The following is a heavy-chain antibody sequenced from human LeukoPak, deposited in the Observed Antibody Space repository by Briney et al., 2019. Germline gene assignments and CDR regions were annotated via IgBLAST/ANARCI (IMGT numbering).Heavy chain of an antibody. CDR2: ISWNSGSI. CDR1: GFTFDDYA. D-gene: IGHD3-9*01. J-gene: IGHJ6*03. CDR3: ARVGYYDILTGFRLLWFGDRSYYYYMDV. Sequence: GGSLRLSCAASGFTFDDYAMHWVRQAPGKGLEWVSGISWNSGSIGYADSVKGRFTISRDNAKDSLYLQMNSLRAEDTAVYYCARVGYYDILTGFRLLWFGDRSYYYYMDVWGKGTTVTISS. V-gene: IGHV3-9*01.